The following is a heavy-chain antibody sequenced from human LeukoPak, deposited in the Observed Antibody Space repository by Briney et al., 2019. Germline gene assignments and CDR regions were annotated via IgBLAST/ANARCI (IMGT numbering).Heavy chain of an antibody. J-gene: IGHJ4*02. Sequence: GGSLRLSCAASGFTFDDYAMHWVRQAPGKGLEWVSFISWDGGSTYYADSVKGRFTISRDNSKNSLYLQMNSLRAEDTALYYCAKDLIRFGEGSYLGYWGQGTLVTVSS. D-gene: IGHD3-10*01. V-gene: IGHV3-43D*03. CDR2: ISWDGGST. CDR1: GFTFDDYA. CDR3: AKDLIRFGEGSYLGY.